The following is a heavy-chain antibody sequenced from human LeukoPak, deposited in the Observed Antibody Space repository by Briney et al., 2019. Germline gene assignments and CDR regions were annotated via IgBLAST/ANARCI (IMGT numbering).Heavy chain of an antibody. Sequence: GGSLRLSCAASGFTFYDYAMHWVRQAPGKGLEWVSSISWNSGSIGYAGSVKGRFAISRDNAKNSLYLQMNSLRVEDTALYYCTKALTRYCSSCGHYWGQGTLVTVSS. CDR2: ISWNSGSI. D-gene: IGHD6-13*01. CDR1: GFTFYDYA. CDR3: TKALTRYCSSCGHY. V-gene: IGHV3-9*01. J-gene: IGHJ4*02.